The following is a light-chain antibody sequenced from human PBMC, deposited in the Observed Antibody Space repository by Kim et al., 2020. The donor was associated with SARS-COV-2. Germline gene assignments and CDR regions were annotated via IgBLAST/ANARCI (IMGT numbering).Light chain of an antibody. J-gene: IGLJ2*01. CDR1: SSKIGSNY. CDR2: RNN. CDR3: AAWDDSLSGLL. V-gene: IGLV1-47*01. Sequence: GRRVTISCSGSSSKIGSNYIYWYRQLPGPAPKLLIYRNNQRPSGVPDRFSGSKSGTSASLAISGLRSEDEADYSCAAWDDSLSGLLFGGGTQLTVL.